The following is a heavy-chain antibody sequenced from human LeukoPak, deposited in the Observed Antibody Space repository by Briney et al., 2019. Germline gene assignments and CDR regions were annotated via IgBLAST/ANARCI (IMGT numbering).Heavy chain of an antibody. CDR2: IYTSGST. D-gene: IGHD5-24*01. Sequence: SETLSLTCTVSGDSISSYYWSWIRQPAGKGLEWIGRIYTSGSTNYNPSLKSRATMSVDTSKNQFSLKLSSVTAADTAVYYCARQGKRWLQFLDFDYWGQGTLVTVSS. V-gene: IGHV4-4*07. CDR1: GDSISSYY. J-gene: IGHJ4*02. CDR3: ARQGKRWLQFLDFDY.